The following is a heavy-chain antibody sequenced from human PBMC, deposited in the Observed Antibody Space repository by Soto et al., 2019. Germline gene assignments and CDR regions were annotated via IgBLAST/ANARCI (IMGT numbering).Heavy chain of an antibody. CDR3: ARRGGSTSLDFDY. V-gene: IGHV4-59*08. CDR2: IYYSGST. CDR1: CGSISSYY. Sequence: SETLSLTCTVSCGSISSYYWSWIRQPPGKGLEWIGYIYYSGSTNYNPSLKSRVTISVDTSKNQFSLKLSSVTAAGTAVYYCARRGGSTSLDFDYWGQGTLVTVSS. J-gene: IGHJ4*02. D-gene: IGHD2-2*01.